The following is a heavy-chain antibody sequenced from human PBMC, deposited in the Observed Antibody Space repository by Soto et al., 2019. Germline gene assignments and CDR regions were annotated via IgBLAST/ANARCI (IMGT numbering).Heavy chain of an antibody. Sequence: EALKISCKGSGYSFTSYWISWVRQMPGKGLEWMGRIDPSDSYTNYSPSFQGHVTISADKSISTAYLQWSSLKASDTAMYYCARQGIAAAGTFGYYYGMDVWGQGTTVPVSS. J-gene: IGHJ6*02. V-gene: IGHV5-10-1*01. D-gene: IGHD6-13*01. CDR3: ARQGIAAAGTFGYYYGMDV. CDR1: GYSFTSYW. CDR2: IDPSDSYT.